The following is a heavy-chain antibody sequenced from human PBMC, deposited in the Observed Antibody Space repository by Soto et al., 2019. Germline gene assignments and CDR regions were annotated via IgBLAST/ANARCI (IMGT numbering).Heavy chain of an antibody. CDR2: ISYDGSNK. Sequence: PGGSLRLSCAASGFTFSSYGMHWVRQAPGKGLEWVAVISYDGSNKYYADSVKGRFTISRDNSKNTLYLQMNSLRAEDTAVYYCAKVPGIQLWSYFDYWSQGTLVTVSS. J-gene: IGHJ4*02. D-gene: IGHD5-18*01. V-gene: IGHV3-30*18. CDR3: AKVPGIQLWSYFDY. CDR1: GFTFSSYG.